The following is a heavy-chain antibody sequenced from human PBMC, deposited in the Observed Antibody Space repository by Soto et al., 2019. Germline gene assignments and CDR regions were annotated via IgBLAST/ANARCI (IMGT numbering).Heavy chain of an antibody. CDR3: ARQTGPGFFGSGPGGVAP. V-gene: IGHV4-39*01. D-gene: IGHD3-3*01. Sequence: LVLLPLSCPVAGGSLGSRSYRRGWIRQPPGKGLEWIGSIYYSGSTYYNPSLKSRVTISVDTSKNQFSLKLSSVTAADTDVYYGARQTGPGFFGSGPGGVAPWGKGTL. J-gene: IGHJ1*01. CDR1: GGSLGSRSYR. CDR2: IYYSGST.